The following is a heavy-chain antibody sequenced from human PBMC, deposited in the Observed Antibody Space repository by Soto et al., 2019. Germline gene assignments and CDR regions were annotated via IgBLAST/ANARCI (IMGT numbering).Heavy chain of an antibody. CDR2: ISAYNGNT. Sequence: QVQLVQSGAEVKKPGASVKVSCKASGYTFTSYGISWVRQAPGQGLEWMGWISAYNGNTNYAQKLQGRVTMTTDTSTSTADMELRSLRSDDTAVYYCARAYDDYADGAYGMDVWGQGTTVTVSS. D-gene: IGHD4-17*01. CDR1: GYTFTSYG. V-gene: IGHV1-18*01. J-gene: IGHJ6*01. CDR3: ARAYDDYADGAYGMDV.